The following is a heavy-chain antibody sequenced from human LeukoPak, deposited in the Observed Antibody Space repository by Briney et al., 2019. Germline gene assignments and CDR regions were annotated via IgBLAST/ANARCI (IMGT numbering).Heavy chain of an antibody. CDR2: INPNSGGT. J-gene: IGHJ4*02. CDR1: GYTFTGYY. D-gene: IGHD3-3*01. CDR3: ARRVRFLEWLPDDY. V-gene: IGHV1-2*02. Sequence: ASVKVSCKASGYTFTGYYMHWVRQAPGQRLEWMGWINPNSGGTNYAQKFQGRVTMTRDTSISTAYMELSRLRSDDTAVYYCARRVRFLEWLPDDYWGQGTLVTVSS.